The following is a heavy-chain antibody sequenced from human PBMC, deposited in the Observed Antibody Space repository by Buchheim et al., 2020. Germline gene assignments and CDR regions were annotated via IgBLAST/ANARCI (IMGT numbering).Heavy chain of an antibody. Sequence: QVQLVESGGGVVQPGRSLRLSCAVSEFTFSVYSMHWARQAPGKGREWVAVVSYNGRKTHHADSGKGRLIISRDNSMNTLSLQMSSLRAEDTAMYYCVRDVGSWPDNWFDVWGQGIL. CDR1: EFTFSVYS. D-gene: IGHD6-13*01. CDR2: VSYNGRKT. J-gene: IGHJ5*01. CDR3: VRDVGSWPDNWFDV. V-gene: IGHV3-30*04.